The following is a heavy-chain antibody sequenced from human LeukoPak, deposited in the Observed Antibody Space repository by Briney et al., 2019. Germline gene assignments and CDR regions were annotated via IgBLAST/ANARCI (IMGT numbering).Heavy chain of an antibody. J-gene: IGHJ4*02. Sequence: SVKVSCKASGGTFSSYAISWVRQAPGQGLEWMGGIIPIFGTANHAQKFQGRVTITADESTSTAYMELSSLRSEDTAVYYCARVDDFWSGYYSPGGYFDYWGQGTLVTVSS. D-gene: IGHD3-3*01. V-gene: IGHV1-69*13. CDR3: ARVDDFWSGYYSPGGYFDY. CDR2: IIPIFGTA. CDR1: GGTFSSYA.